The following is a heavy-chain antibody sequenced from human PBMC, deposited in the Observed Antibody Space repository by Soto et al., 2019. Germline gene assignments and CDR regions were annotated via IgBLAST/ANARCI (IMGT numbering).Heavy chain of an antibody. Sequence: EVQLVESGGGLVQPGGSLRLSCAASGFTFSNYWMHWVRQGPGGGLEWVSRINGDGRTTSYADSVKGRFTISRDNAKNTLSLQMNSLRAEDTAVYYCARDQHWNNPHYWGQGALVTVSS. D-gene: IGHD1-1*01. CDR2: INGDGRTT. V-gene: IGHV3-74*01. J-gene: IGHJ4*02. CDR3: ARDQHWNNPHY. CDR1: GFTFSNYW.